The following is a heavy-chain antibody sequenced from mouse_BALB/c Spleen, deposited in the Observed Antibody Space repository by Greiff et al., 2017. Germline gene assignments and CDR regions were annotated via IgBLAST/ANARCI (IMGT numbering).Heavy chain of an antibody. V-gene: IGHV2-9*02. D-gene: IGHD2-4*01. CDR3: AREDYDYAMDY. Sequence: VQGVESGPGLVAPSQSLSITCTVSGFSLTSYGVHWVRQPPGKGLEWLGVIWAGGSTNYNSALMSRLSISKDNSKSQVFLKMNSLQTDDTAMYYCAREDYDYAMDYWGQGTSVTVSS. CDR1: GFSLTSYG. CDR2: IWAGGST. J-gene: IGHJ4*01.